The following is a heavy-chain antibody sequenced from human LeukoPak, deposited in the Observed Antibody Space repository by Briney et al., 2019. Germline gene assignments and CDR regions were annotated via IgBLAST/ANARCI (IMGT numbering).Heavy chain of an antibody. D-gene: IGHD3-10*01. CDR3: ARDLEWFGELRSDY. CDR1: DYTFTSYG. J-gene: IGHJ4*02. CDR2: INPNSGGT. V-gene: IGHV1-2*02. Sequence: GASVKVSCKASDYTFTSYGISWVRQAPGQGLEWMGWINPNSGGTNYAQKFQGRVTMTRDTSISTAYMELSRLRSDDTAVYYCARDLEWFGELRSDYWGQGTLVTVSS.